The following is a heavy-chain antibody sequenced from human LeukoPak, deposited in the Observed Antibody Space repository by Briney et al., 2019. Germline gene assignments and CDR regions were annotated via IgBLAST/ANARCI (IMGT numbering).Heavy chain of an antibody. CDR1: GGSFSGYY. CDR2: INHSGST. Sequence: SETLSLTCAVYGGSFSGYYWSWIRQPPGKGLEWIGEINHSGSTNYNPSLKSRVTISVDTSKNQFSLKLSSVTAADTAVYYCAGALAAAGSYYYYYYGMDVWGQGTTVTVSS. CDR3: AGALAAAGSYYYYYYGMDV. J-gene: IGHJ6*02. V-gene: IGHV4-34*01. D-gene: IGHD6-13*01.